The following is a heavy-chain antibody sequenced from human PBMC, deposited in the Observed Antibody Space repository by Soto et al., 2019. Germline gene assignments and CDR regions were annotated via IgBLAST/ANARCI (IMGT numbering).Heavy chain of an antibody. CDR2: IKSDGSST. Sequence: LRLSCAVSGFTFSSSWMHWVRQAPGKGLVWVSRIKSDGSSTTYADSVKGRFTISRDNAKNTLYLQMNSLGPEDTAVYYCARDRGYYDSRGYYYFGAFDIWGQGTMVTVSS. D-gene: IGHD3-22*01. CDR3: ARDRGYYDSRGYYYFGAFDI. CDR1: GFTFSSSW. J-gene: IGHJ3*02. V-gene: IGHV3-74*01.